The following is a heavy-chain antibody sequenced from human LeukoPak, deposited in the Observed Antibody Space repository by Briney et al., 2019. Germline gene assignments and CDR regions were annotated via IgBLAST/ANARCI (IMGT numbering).Heavy chain of an antibody. CDR1: GFTFSSYW. D-gene: IGHD3-22*01. J-gene: IGHJ4*02. V-gene: IGHV3-74*01. CDR2: INSDGSST. CDR3: AKVADYYDSSGLDY. Sequence: GGSLRLSCAASGFTFSSYWMHWVRQAPGKGLVWVSRINSDGSSTSYADSVKGRFTISRDNAKSTLYLQMNSLRAEDTAVYYCAKVADYYDSSGLDYWGQGTLVTVSS.